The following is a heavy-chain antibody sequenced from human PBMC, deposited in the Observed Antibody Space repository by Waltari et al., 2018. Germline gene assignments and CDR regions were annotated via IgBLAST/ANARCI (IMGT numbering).Heavy chain of an antibody. Sequence: QVRLQESGPGLVKPSQTLSLTCTVSGGSIIGGTGGYYWSWIRQHPGKGLEWIGFIYYSGNTYYNPSLKSRLNVSVDTSKNQFSLKLSSVTAADTAVYYCARIGSRLDYYFDYWGQGTLVTVSS. CDR1: GGSIIGGTGGYY. V-gene: IGHV4-31*03. CDR2: IYYSGNT. J-gene: IGHJ4*02. CDR3: ARIGSRLDYYFDY. D-gene: IGHD1-1*01.